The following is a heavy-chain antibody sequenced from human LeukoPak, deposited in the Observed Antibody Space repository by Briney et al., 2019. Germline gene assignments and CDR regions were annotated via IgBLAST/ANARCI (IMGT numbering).Heavy chain of an antibody. CDR1: VFTFSSHW. D-gene: IGHD6-19*01. J-gene: IGHJ3*02. CDR3: GRIRGDRHSSGWSDSFDI. V-gene: IGHV3-7*03. CDR2: IKYDGSEK. Sequence: GGSLRLSCAASVFTFSSHWMTWVRQAPGKGLEWVANIKYDGSEKYYVDSVKGRFTISRDNAKNSLYLQMNSLRAEDTALYYCGRIRGDRHSSGWSDSFDIWGQGTMVTVSS.